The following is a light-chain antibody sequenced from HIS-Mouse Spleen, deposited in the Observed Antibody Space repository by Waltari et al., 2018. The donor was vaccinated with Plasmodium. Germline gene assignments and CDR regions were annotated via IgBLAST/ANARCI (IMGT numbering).Light chain of an antibody. Sequence: IVLTQSPATLSLSPGERATLSGSASQGCSGYLAWYQQNPGQAPRLLIYVAANRATGTPARFSGSGSCTDLALTISSLEPEDFAVYYCQQRSNWPALTFGGGTKVAIK. J-gene: IGKJ4*01. V-gene: IGKV3-11*01. CDR2: VAA. CDR1: QGCSGY. CDR3: QQRSNWPALT.